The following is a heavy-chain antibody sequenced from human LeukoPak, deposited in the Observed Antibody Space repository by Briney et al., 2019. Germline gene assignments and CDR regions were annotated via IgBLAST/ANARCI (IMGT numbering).Heavy chain of an antibody. D-gene: IGHD2/OR15-2a*01. CDR3: ARGRYYSSWWFDP. Sequence: PSETLSLTCAVYGGSFSGYYWSWIRQPPGKGLEWIGEINHSGSTNYNPSLKSRVTISVDTSKNQFSLKLSSVTAADTAVYYCARGRYYSSWWFDPWGQGTLVTVSS. J-gene: IGHJ5*02. CDR2: INHSGST. CDR1: GGSFSGYY. V-gene: IGHV4-34*01.